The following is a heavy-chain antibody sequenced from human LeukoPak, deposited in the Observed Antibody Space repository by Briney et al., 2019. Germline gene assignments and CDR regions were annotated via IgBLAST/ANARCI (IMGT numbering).Heavy chain of an antibody. Sequence: SETLSLTCAVYGGSLSGYYWSWIRQPPGKGLEWIGEINHSGSTNYNPSLKSRVTISVDTSKNQFSLKLSSVTAADTAVYYCARGSGSYYNVYYYWGQGTLVTVSS. CDR1: GGSLSGYY. D-gene: IGHD3-10*01. CDR2: INHSGST. V-gene: IGHV4-34*01. CDR3: ARGSGSYYNVYYY. J-gene: IGHJ4*02.